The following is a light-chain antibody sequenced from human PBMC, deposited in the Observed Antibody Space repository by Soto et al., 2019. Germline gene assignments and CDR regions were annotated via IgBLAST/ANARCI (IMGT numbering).Light chain of an antibody. J-gene: IGLJ2*01. CDR2: GNI. V-gene: IGLV1-40*01. CDR1: SSNIGAGYD. Sequence: QLVLTQPPSVSGAPGQRVTMSCTGSSSNIGAGYDVHWFQQLPGTAPRLLIYGNINRLAGVPARFSGSKSGTSASLAITGLQAEDEADYYCQSYDSSLSAWVFGGGTQLTVL. CDR3: QSYDSSLSAWV.